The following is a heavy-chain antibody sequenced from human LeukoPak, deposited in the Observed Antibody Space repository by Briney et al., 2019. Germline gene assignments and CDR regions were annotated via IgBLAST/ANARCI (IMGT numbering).Heavy chain of an antibody. CDR3: ARGVAGSGSTPQY. V-gene: IGHV4-59*08. CDR1: GGSISSYY. Sequence: SETLSLTCTVSGGSISSYYWSWIRQPPGKGLEWIGYIYYSGSTNYNPSLKSRVTISVDTSKNQFSLKLSSVTAADTAVYYCARGVAGSGSTPQYWGQGTLVTVSS. J-gene: IGHJ4*02. CDR2: IYYSGST. D-gene: IGHD1-26*01.